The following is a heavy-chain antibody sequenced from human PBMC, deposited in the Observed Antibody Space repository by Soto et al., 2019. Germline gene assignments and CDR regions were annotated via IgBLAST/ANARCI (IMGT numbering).Heavy chain of an antibody. D-gene: IGHD5-12*01. Sequence: EVQLLESGGGLVQPGASPRLSCAASGFTFTTFDMSWARQAPGKGLEWVSVVRGRDGSTSYADSLKGRFTISKDSSKNTLNLQMNSLRAEDTAVYYCAKGAWLDYWGQGTLVTVSS. V-gene: IGHV3-23*01. CDR2: VRGRDGST. J-gene: IGHJ4*02. CDR3: AKGAWLDY. CDR1: GFTFTTFD.